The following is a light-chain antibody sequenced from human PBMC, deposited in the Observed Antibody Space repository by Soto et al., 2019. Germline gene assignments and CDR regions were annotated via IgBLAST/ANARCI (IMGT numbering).Light chain of an antibody. CDR3: GSYTSSSTWV. CDR2: EVS. Sequence: QSALTQPASVSGSPGQSITISCTGTSSDVGGYNYVSWYQQHPVKAPKLMIYEVSNRPTGVSNRISCSNSGNTASLTISGLQAEDEADYSSGSYTSSSTWVFGGGTKLTVL. V-gene: IGLV2-14*01. CDR1: SSDVGGYNY. J-gene: IGLJ3*02.